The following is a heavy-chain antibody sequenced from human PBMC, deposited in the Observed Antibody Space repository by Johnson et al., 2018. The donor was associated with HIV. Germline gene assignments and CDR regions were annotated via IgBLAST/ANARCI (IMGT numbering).Heavy chain of an antibody. J-gene: IGHJ3*02. CDR1: GFTFSNAW. CDR2: IYSGGKT. V-gene: IGHV3-66*01. CDR3: ARETVTSGAFDI. Sequence: VPLVESGGGVVQPGGSLRLSCAASGFTFSNAWMNWVRQAPGKGLEWVSVIYSGGKTYYADSVQGRFTISRDNAKRSMYLQMNSLRAEDTALYYCARETVTSGAFDIWGQGTMVTVSS. D-gene: IGHD4-11*01.